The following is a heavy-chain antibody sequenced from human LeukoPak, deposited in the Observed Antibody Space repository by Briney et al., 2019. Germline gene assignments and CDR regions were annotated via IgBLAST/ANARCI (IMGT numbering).Heavy chain of an antibody. V-gene: IGHV1-3*01. CDR2: INAGNGNT. CDR3: ARGRVGSSGYWFDY. CDR1: GYAFTSYA. J-gene: IGHJ4*02. D-gene: IGHD3-22*01. Sequence: ASVKVSCKASGYAFTSYAMHWVRQAPGQRLEWMGWINAGNGNTKYSQKFQGRVTITRDTSASTAYMELSSLRSEDTAVYYCARGRVGSSGYWFDYWGQGTLVTVSS.